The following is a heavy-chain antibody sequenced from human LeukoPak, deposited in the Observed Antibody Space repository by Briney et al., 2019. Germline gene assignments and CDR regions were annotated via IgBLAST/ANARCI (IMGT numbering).Heavy chain of an antibody. CDR1: GYTLTELS. Sequence: ASVNVSCKFSGYTLTELSMHWVRQAPGKGLEGMGGFDPEDGETIYAQKFQGRVTMTEDTSTDTAYMELSSLRSEDTAVYYCATVLITFGGVIGHDAFDIWGQGTMVTVSS. CDR3: ATVLITFGGVIGHDAFDI. V-gene: IGHV1-24*01. CDR2: FDPEDGET. J-gene: IGHJ3*02. D-gene: IGHD3-16*02.